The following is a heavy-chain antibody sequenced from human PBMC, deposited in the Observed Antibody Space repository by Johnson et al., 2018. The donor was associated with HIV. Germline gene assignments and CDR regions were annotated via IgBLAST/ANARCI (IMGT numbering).Heavy chain of an antibody. J-gene: IGHJ3*02. CDR1: GFTFSPYW. CDR3: AKDPGWFGEPGDAFDI. V-gene: IGHV3-13*01. D-gene: IGHD3-10*01. CDR2: IGTAGDT. Sequence: MQLVESGGGLVQPGGSLRLSCAASGFTFSPYWVHWVRQATGKGLEWVSAIGTAGDTYYPGSVKGRFTISRENAKNTLYLQMNSLRAEDTAVYYCAKDPGWFGEPGDAFDIWGQGTMVTVSS.